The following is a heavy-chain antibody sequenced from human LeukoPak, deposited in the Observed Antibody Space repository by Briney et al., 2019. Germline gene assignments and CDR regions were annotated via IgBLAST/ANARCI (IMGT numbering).Heavy chain of an antibody. J-gene: IGHJ4*02. Sequence: PGRSLRLSCAASGFTFSVYGMHWVRQAPGKGLEWVAVIWLDGSKKYYADSVKGRFTISRDNSKNTPDLQMNSLRAEDTAVYYCARDDSNGDYYDNFDYWGQGTLVTVSS. V-gene: IGHV3-33*01. CDR3: ARDDSNGDYYDNFDY. CDR1: GFTFSVYG. D-gene: IGHD3-22*01. CDR2: IWLDGSKK.